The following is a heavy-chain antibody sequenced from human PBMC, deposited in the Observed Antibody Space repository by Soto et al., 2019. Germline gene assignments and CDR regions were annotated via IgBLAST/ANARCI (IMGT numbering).Heavy chain of an antibody. J-gene: IGHJ4*02. V-gene: IGHV4-61*01. Sequence: PSETLSLTCDVSGDSMRSSRLYWTWIRQPPGKGLEWIGYVYNSGSTNYNPSLKSRVTISEDTSKSQFSLKVNSMTAADTAVYYCARYRREAVAGYTLDNWGQGILVTVSS. CDR1: GDSMRSSRLY. CDR3: ARYRREAVAGYTLDN. CDR2: VYNSGST. D-gene: IGHD6-13*01.